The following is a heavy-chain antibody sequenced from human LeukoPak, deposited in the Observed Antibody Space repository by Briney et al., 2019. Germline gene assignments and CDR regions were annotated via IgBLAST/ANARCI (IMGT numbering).Heavy chain of an antibody. Sequence: KASETLSLTCTVSDDSITMYYWTWIRQPPGKGLEWIGYAADSGSTNYNPSLKSRVTISVDSSTNHFSLRLTSVTAADTAIYYCAAMTTVTMYSYFFDSWGQGTLLTVSS. CDR2: AADSGST. J-gene: IGHJ4*02. D-gene: IGHD4-17*01. CDR3: AAMTTVTMYSYFFDS. CDR1: DDSITMYY. V-gene: IGHV4-59*01.